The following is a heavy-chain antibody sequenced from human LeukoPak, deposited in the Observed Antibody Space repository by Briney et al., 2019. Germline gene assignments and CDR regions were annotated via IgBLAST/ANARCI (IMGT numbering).Heavy chain of an antibody. CDR3: ARLEGPYSGSYRDYFDY. CDR2: IKQDGSEK. CDR1: GFTFSSYW. J-gene: IGHJ4*02. Sequence: GSLRLSCAASGFTFSSYWMSWVRQAPGKGLEWVANIKQDGSEKYYVDSVRGRFTISRDNAKNSLYLQMNSLRAEDTAVYYCARLEGPYSGSYRDYFDYWGQGTLVTVSS. V-gene: IGHV3-7*01. D-gene: IGHD1-26*01.